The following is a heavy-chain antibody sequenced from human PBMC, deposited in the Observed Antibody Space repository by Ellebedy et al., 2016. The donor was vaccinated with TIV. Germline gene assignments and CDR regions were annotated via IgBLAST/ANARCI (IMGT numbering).Heavy chain of an antibody. Sequence: AASVNVSCKASGYTFTVYYIHGVRQAPGQGVEWMGWINPNSGGTNYAQKFQGRVTMTRDTSISPAYMELSRLRSDDTAVYYCARDGIAEGYWGQGTLVTVSS. CDR1: GYTFTVYY. CDR2: INPNSGGT. D-gene: IGHD6-13*01. J-gene: IGHJ4*02. V-gene: IGHV1-2*02. CDR3: ARDGIAEGY.